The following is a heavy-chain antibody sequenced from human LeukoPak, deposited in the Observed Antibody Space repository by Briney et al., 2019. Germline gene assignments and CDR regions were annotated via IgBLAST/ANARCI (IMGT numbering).Heavy chain of an antibody. J-gene: IGHJ4*02. CDR1: GFTFSSYG. V-gene: IGHV3-30*02. Sequence: GGSLSLSCAASGFTFSSYGMHWVRQAPGKGLEWVAFIRYDGSNKYYADSVKGRFTISRDNSKNTLYLQMNSLRAEDTAVYYCATPYCSSTSCYTVYYFDYWGQGTLVTVSS. D-gene: IGHD2-2*02. CDR2: IRYDGSNK. CDR3: ATPYCSSTSCYTVYYFDY.